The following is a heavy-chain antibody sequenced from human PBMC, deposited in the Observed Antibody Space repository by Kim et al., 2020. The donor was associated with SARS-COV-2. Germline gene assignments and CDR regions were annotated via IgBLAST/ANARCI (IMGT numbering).Heavy chain of an antibody. CDR3: ARTYSSFGWFDP. CDR2: IIPIFGTA. J-gene: IGHJ5*02. D-gene: IGHD6-6*01. V-gene: IGHV1-69*13. CDR1: GGTFSSYA. Sequence: SVKVSCKASGGTFSSYAISWVRQAPGQGLEWMGGIIPIFGTANYAQKFQGRVTITADESTSTAYMELSSLRSEDTAVYYCARTYSSFGWFDPWGQGTLVTVSS.